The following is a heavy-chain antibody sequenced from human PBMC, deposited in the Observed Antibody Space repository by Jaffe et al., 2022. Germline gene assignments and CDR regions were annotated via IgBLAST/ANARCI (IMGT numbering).Heavy chain of an antibody. J-gene: IGHJ6*03. CDR3: ARGANYYGSGSYSNYYYYMDV. CDR2: IYSGGST. CDR1: GFTVSSNY. Sequence: EVQLVESGGGLVQPGGSLRLSCAASGFTVSSNYMSWVRQAPGKGLEWVSVIYSGGSTYYADSVKGRFTISRDNSKNTLYLQMNSLRAEDTAVYYCARGANYYGSGSYSNYYYYMDVWGKGTTVTVSS. D-gene: IGHD3-10*01. V-gene: IGHV3-66*02.